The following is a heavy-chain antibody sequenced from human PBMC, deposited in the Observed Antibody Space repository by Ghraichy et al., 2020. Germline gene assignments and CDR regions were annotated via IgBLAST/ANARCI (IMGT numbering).Heavy chain of an antibody. CDR2: IRSKAYGGTT. CDR1: GFTFGDYA. Sequence: GGSLRLSCTASGFTFGDYAMSWFRQAPGKGLEWVGFIRSKAYGGTTEYAASVKGRFTISRDDSKSIAYLQMNSLKTEDTAVYYCTREVVPAAIGNWFDPWGQGTLVTVSS. J-gene: IGHJ5*02. CDR3: TREVVPAAIGNWFDP. V-gene: IGHV3-49*03. D-gene: IGHD2-2*02.